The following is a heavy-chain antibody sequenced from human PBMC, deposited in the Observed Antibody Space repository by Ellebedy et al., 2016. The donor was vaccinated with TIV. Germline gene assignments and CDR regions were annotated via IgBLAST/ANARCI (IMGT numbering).Heavy chain of an antibody. V-gene: IGHV1-2*02. Sequence: AASVKVSCKASGYTFTGYYIHWVRQAPGQGLEWMAWINPDSGAKHYAQKFQGRGIMTRDSSINTAYMELSRLRSDDTAVYYCSLGGSGYHYCPDYWGQGTLVTVSS. D-gene: IGHD6-19*01. CDR2: INPDSGAK. CDR1: GYTFTGYY. CDR3: SLGGSGYHYCPDY. J-gene: IGHJ4*02.